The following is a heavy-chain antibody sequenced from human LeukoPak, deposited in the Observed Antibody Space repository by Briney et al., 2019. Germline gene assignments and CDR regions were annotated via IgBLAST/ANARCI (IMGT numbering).Heavy chain of an antibody. V-gene: IGHV4-39*07. CDR1: GGSISSSSYY. Sequence: SGTLSLTCTVSGGSISSSSYYWGWIRQPPGKGLEWIGSIYYSGSTYYNPSLKSRVTISVDKSKNQFSLKLSSVTAADTAVYYCARLHITVTRVFDYWGQGTLVTVSS. J-gene: IGHJ4*02. CDR3: ARLHITVTRVFDY. D-gene: IGHD4-17*01. CDR2: IYYSGST.